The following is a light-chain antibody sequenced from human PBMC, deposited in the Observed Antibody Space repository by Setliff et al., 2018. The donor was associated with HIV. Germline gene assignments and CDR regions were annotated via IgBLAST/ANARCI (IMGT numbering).Light chain of an antibody. CDR1: SSDVGGYHY. CDR3: CAYAGNPYV. CDR2: DVG. Sequence: QSVLTQPRSVSGSPGQSVTISCTGSSSDVGGYHYVSWYQQHPGKAPKLMIYDVGKRPSGVPDRFSGSKSGNTASLTISGLQAEDEADYYCCAYAGNPYVFGTGTKVTVL. J-gene: IGLJ1*01. V-gene: IGLV2-11*01.